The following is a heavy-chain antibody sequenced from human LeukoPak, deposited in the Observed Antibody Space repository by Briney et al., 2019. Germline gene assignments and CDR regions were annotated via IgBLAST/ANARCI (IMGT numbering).Heavy chain of an antibody. Sequence: GGSLRLSCAASGFTFSTYAMSWVRQAPGKGLEWVSSISVSGGNTYYADSVKGRFTISRDNSKNTLYLQMISLRAEDTALYYCASHYSSSWYYDWGQGTLSPSPQ. J-gene: IGHJ4*02. CDR2: ISVSGGNT. CDR1: GFTFSTYA. V-gene: IGHV3-23*01. D-gene: IGHD6-13*01. CDR3: ASHYSSSWYYD.